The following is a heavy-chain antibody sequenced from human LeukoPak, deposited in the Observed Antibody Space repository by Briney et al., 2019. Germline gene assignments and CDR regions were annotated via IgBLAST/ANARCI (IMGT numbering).Heavy chain of an antibody. CDR2: IDAGLGDT. J-gene: IGHJ6*02. CDR1: GYTFTSYT. Sequence: ASVKVSCKASGYTFTSYTIHWVRQAPGKRLAWMGLIDAGLGDTKYSQSFQDRVTITRDTSASTVYMELSSLKSEDTAVYFCARSWPGAMPNYYYGMDVWGQGTTVTVSS. D-gene: IGHD2-2*01. CDR3: ARSWPGAMPNYYYGMDV. V-gene: IGHV1-3*01.